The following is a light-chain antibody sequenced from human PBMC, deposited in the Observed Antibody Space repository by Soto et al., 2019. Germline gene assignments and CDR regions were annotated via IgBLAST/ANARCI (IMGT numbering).Light chain of an antibody. CDR3: YSYTNDNTPV. V-gene: IGLV2-14*01. Sequence: QSVLTQPASVSGSPGQSISISCTGTSRDVGGYNYVSWYQQHPGKSPKLMIYEVTNRPSGVSNCFSGSKSANTASLTISWLQSEDEADYYCYSYTNDNTPVFVGGTKLTVL. CDR1: SRDVGGYNY. J-gene: IGLJ3*02. CDR2: EVT.